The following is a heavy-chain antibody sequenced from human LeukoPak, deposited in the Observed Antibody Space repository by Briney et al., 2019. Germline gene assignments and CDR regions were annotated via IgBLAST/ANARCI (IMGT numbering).Heavy chain of an antibody. CDR1: GGSISSYY. CDR2: IYTSGST. V-gene: IGHV4-4*07. J-gene: IGHJ4*02. Sequence: PSETLSLTCTVSGGSISSYYWSWIRQPAGKGLEWIGRIYTSGSTSYNPSLKSRVTISVDTSKNQFPLKLTSVTAADTAVYYCARGGGATRIDYWGQGTLVTVSS. CDR3: ARGGGATRIDY. D-gene: IGHD5-12*01.